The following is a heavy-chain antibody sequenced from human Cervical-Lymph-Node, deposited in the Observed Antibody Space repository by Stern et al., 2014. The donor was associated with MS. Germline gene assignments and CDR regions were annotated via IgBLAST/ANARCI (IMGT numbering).Heavy chain of an antibody. V-gene: IGHV3-21*01. CDR1: GFSFSFYA. J-gene: IGHJ3*02. CDR2: ISHNGVYI. D-gene: IGHD3-16*01. CDR3: ARYEDAYDAFDI. Sequence: EVQLVESGGGLVKPGGSLRVSCAASGFSFSFYAMNWVRPAPGKGLEWVSSISHNGVYIAYGDSVRGRFTISRDNARNSLYLQMNSLRAADTAVYYCARYEDAYDAFDIWGQGTLVTVSS.